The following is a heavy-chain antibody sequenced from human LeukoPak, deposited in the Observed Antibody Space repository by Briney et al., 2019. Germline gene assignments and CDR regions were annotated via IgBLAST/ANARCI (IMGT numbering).Heavy chain of an antibody. D-gene: IGHD6-19*01. V-gene: IGHV3-23*01. Sequence: GGSLRLSCAAPGFTFSSYAMSWVRQAPGKGLEWVSAISGSGGSTYYADSVKGRFTISRDNSKNTLYLQMNSLRAEDTAVYYCAKWRDSSGWYYFDYWGQGTLVTVSS. CDR3: AKWRDSSGWYYFDY. CDR1: GFTFSSYA. J-gene: IGHJ4*02. CDR2: ISGSGGST.